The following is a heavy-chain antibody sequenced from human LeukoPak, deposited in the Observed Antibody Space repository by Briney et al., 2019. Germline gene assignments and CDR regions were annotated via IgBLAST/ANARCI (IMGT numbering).Heavy chain of an antibody. Sequence: SQTLSLTCTVSGGSISSGSYYWSWIRQPAGKGLEWIGRIYTSGSTNYNPSLKSRVTISIDTSKNQFSLKLSSVTAADTAVYYCARLSSSPPGNLDYWGQGTLVTVSS. CDR2: IYTSGST. J-gene: IGHJ4*02. CDR1: GGSISSGSYY. V-gene: IGHV4-61*02. CDR3: ARLSSSPPGNLDY. D-gene: IGHD6-13*01.